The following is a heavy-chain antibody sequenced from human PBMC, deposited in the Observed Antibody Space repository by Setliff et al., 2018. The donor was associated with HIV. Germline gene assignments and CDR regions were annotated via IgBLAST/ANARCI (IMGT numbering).Heavy chain of an antibody. J-gene: IGHJ1*01. Sequence: SETLSLTCSESGATISRHFWSWIRQSPGKGLEWIGTIYDSGVTKYNPSLQTRVRVSVDTSKSHLSLSLTSVTPADTAVYYCTRRQWGTSGYYEFFQQWGQGSLVTVSS. CDR3: TRRQWGTSGYYEFFQQ. CDR2: IYDSGVT. D-gene: IGHD3-3*01. V-gene: IGHV4-59*11. CDR1: GATISRHF.